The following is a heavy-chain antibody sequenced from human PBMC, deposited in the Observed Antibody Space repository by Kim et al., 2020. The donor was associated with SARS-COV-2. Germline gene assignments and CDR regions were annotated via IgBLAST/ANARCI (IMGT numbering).Heavy chain of an antibody. CDR3: VKAIPGRWLLDF. Sequence: GGSLRLSCTVSGFTFSHYDMHWVRQAPGKGLEWVALTSYDGRNEYYVDSLKGRFTVSRDSSKNTLHLQMNSLRAEDTAVYYCVKAIPGRWLLDFWGQGTLVTVSS. D-gene: IGHD2-15*01. V-gene: IGHV3-30*18. J-gene: IGHJ4*02. CDR2: TSYDGRNE. CDR1: GFTFSHYD.